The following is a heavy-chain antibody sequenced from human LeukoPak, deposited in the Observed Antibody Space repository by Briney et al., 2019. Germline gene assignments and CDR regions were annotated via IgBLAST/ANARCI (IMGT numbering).Heavy chain of an antibody. D-gene: IGHD1-26*01. CDR1: GFTVSSNY. J-gene: IGHJ4*02. CDR3: ARESGGYYGVTLDY. Sequence: GGSLRLSCAASGFTVSSNYMSWVRQAPGKGLEWVSVIYSGGRTEYADSVKGRFTISRDNSKNTLYLQMNSLRAEDTAVYYCARESGGYYGVTLDYWGQGTLVTVSS. CDR2: IYSGGRT. V-gene: IGHV3-66*01.